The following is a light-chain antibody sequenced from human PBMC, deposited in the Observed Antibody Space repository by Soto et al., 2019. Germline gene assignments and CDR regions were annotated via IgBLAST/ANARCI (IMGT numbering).Light chain of an antibody. J-gene: IGKJ1*01. V-gene: IGKV4-1*01. CDR2: WAS. Sequence: DIVMTQSPDSLAVSLDERATINCRSSQSVLYNSNNKNFLAWYQQKPGQPPKLLIYWASTRESGVPDRFSGSGSGTDFALTISGLQAEDVAVYYCLQYYSTPWTFGQGTKVEIK. CDR1: QSVLYNSNNKNF. CDR3: LQYYSTPWT.